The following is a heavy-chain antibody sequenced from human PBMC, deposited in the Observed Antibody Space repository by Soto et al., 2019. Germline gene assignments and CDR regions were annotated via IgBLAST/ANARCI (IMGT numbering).Heavy chain of an antibody. CDR3: ARPRRSLYGSGHNWFDP. CDR2: INHSGST. D-gene: IGHD3-10*01. Sequence: SETLSLTCAVYGGSFSGYYWSWIRQPPGKGLEWIGEINHSGSTNYNPSLKSRVTISVDTSRNQFSLKLSSVTAADTAVYYCARPRRSLYGSGHNWFDPWGQGTLVTVSS. V-gene: IGHV4-34*01. J-gene: IGHJ5*02. CDR1: GGSFSGYY.